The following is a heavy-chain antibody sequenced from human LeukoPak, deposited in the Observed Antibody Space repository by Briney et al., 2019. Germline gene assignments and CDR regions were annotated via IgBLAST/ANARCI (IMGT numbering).Heavy chain of an antibody. V-gene: IGHV4-39*01. J-gene: IGHJ5*02. CDR3: ARHVPSTIFFNWFDP. Sequence: SETLSLTCTVSGGSISSSDYYWGWIRQSPGKGLEWIGSIYYSGSTYYNPSFKSRVTISVDTSKNQFFLKVSSVTAAGTTVYYCARHVPSTIFFNWFDPWGQGTLVTVSS. CDR1: GGSISSSDYY. CDR2: IYYSGST. D-gene: IGHD3-3*01.